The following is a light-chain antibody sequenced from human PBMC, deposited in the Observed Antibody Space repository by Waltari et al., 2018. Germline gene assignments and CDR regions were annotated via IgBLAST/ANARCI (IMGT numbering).Light chain of an antibody. CDR1: RRDVGGFNY. J-gene: IGLJ3*02. Sequence: QSALTQPASVSGSPGQSITISCSGTRRDVGGFNYVSWYQQHPGKVPKLMIYEVSNRPSGVSNRFSGSKSGNTASLTISGLQAEDEADYYCSSHTSAGTVFGGGTKLTVL. V-gene: IGLV2-14*01. CDR2: EVS. CDR3: SSHTSAGTV.